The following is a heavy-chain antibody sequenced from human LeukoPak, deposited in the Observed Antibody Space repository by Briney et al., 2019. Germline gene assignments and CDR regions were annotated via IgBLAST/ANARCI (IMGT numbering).Heavy chain of an antibody. CDR3: ARDRVESSWYGDAFDI. J-gene: IGHJ3*02. CDR2: IIPIFGTA. CDR1: GGTFSSYA. V-gene: IGHV1-69*05. Sequence: ASVKVSCKASGGTFSSYAISWVRQAPGQGLEWMGRIIPIFGTANYAQKFQGRVTITTDESTSTAYMELSSLRSEDMAVYYCARDRVESSWYGDAFDIWGQGTMVTVSS. D-gene: IGHD6-13*01.